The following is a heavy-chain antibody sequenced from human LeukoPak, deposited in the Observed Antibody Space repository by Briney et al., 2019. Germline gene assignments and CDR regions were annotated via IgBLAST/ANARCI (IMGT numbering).Heavy chain of an antibody. CDR3: ATWTGGSGYYNY. J-gene: IGHJ4*02. Sequence: ASVKVSCKVSGYTLTELSMHWVRQAPGKGLEWMGGFDPEDGETIYAQKFQGRVTMTEDTSTDTAYMELSSLRSEDTAVYYCATWTGGSGYYNYWGQGTLATVSS. CDR1: GYTLTELS. D-gene: IGHD3-22*01. CDR2: FDPEDGET. V-gene: IGHV1-24*01.